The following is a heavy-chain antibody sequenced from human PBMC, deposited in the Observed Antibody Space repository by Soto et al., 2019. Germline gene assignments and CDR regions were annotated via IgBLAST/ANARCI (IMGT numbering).Heavy chain of an antibody. D-gene: IGHD4-17*01. Sequence: SETLSLTCAVNGACFSGYYWSWIRQPPGKGLEWIGEIDHSGSSNYNPSLKSRVTMSVDTSTNSFSVRLTSVTAADTAVYYCAKTYGGRPLDSGSEGSLVTVSS. J-gene: IGHJ4*02. CDR3: AKTYGGRPLDS. CDR2: IDHSGSS. CDR1: GACFSGYY. V-gene: IGHV4-34*01.